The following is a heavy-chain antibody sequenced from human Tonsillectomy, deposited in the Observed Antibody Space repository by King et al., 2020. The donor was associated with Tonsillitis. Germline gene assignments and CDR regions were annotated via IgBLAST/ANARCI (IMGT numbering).Heavy chain of an antibody. CDR3: ARDAAFVVVVAATGDFDY. D-gene: IGHD2-15*01. CDR1: GFTFSSYA. J-gene: IGHJ4*02. CDR2: ISYDRSDK. V-gene: IGHV3-30-3*01. Sequence: VQLVESGGGVVQPGKSLRLSCAASGFTFSSYALHWVRQTPGKGLEWVAVISYDRSDKYYADSVKGRFTISRDNSKNTLYLQMNSLRTEDTDVYYCARDAAFVVVVAATGDFDYWGQGTLVTVSS.